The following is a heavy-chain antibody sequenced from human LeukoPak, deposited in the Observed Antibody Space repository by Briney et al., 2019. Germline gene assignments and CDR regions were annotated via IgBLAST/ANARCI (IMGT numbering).Heavy chain of an antibody. J-gene: IGHJ4*02. Sequence: GGSLRLSCAASGFTFSNAWMSWVRQAPGKGLEWVGRIKSKTDGGTTDYAAPVKGRFTISRDDSKNTLYLQMNSLKTEDTAVYYCTTDTYYYDSSGYYLRFDYWGQGTLVTVSS. V-gene: IGHV3-15*01. D-gene: IGHD3-22*01. CDR3: TTDTYYYDSSGYYLRFDY. CDR2: IKSKTDGGTT. CDR1: GFTFSNAW.